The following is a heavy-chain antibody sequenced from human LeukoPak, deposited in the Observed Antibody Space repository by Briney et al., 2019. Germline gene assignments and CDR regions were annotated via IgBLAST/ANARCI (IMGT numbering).Heavy chain of an antibody. J-gene: IGHJ4*02. CDR3: AKDKGRTLRYFDWSTVGDY. Sequence: GGSLKLSCAASGFTFSGSAMHWVRQASGKGLEWVGRIRSKANSYATAYAASVKGRFTISRDDSKNTAYLQMNSLRAEDTAVYYCAKDKGRTLRYFDWSTVGDYWGQGTLVTVSS. V-gene: IGHV3-73*01. CDR2: IRSKANSYAT. CDR1: GFTFSGSA. D-gene: IGHD3-9*01.